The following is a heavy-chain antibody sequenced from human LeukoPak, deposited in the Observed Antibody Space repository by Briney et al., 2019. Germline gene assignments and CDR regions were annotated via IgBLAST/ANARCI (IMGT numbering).Heavy chain of an antibody. CDR3: ARDSSGSYYD. D-gene: IGHD1-26*01. J-gene: IGHJ4*02. V-gene: IGHV4-59*01. CDR2: IYYSGGT. Sequence: SETLSLTCTVSGGSISSYYWSWIRQPPGKGLEWIGYIYYSGGTSYNPSLKSRVTISVETSKNQFSLKLSSVTAADTAVYYCARDSSGSYYDWGQGTLVTVSS. CDR1: GGSISSYY.